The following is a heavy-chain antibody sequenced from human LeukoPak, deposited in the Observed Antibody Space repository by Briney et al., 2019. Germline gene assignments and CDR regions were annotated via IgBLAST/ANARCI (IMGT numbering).Heavy chain of an antibody. CDR2: ISGSGGST. J-gene: IGHJ4*02. V-gene: IGHV3-23*01. D-gene: IGHD1-26*01. CDR3: AKGQGSYYGYYFDY. Sequence: GGSLRLSCAASGFTFSSYAMSWVRQPPGKGLEWVSVISGSGGSTYYADSVKGRFTISSDNSKNTLYLQMNSLRAEDTAVYYRAKGQGSYYGYYFDYWGQGTLVTVSS. CDR1: GFTFSSYA.